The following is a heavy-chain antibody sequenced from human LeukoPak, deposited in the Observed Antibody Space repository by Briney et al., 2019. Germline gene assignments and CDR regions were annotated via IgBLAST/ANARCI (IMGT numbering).Heavy chain of an antibody. Sequence: GGSLRLSCAASGFTFSSYAMHWVRQAPGKGLEWVAVISYDGSNKYYADSVKGRFTISRDNSKNTLYLQMNSLRAEDTAVYYCAKDRLGIDYWGQGTLVTVSS. J-gene: IGHJ4*02. V-gene: IGHV3-30-3*01. D-gene: IGHD7-27*01. CDR2: ISYDGSNK. CDR3: AKDRLGIDY. CDR1: GFTFSSYA.